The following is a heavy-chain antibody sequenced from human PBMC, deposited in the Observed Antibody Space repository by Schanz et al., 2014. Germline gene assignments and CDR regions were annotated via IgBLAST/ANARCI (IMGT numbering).Heavy chain of an antibody. CDR3: ARPSDSSWYMDV. D-gene: IGHD2-21*02. V-gene: IGHV3-30-3*01. Sequence: VQLLESGGGLAQPGGSLRLACAASGFNFNTYAMSWVRQAPGKGLEWVAFISYDGSNKYYADSVKGRFTISRDNSKNTLYLQMNSLRAEDTAVYYCARPSDSSWYMDVWGKGTTVTVSS. CDR2: ISYDGSNK. J-gene: IGHJ6*03. CDR1: GFNFNTYA.